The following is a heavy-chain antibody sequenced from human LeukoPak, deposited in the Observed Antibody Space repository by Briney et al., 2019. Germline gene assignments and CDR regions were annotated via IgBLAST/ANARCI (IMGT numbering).Heavy chain of an antibody. D-gene: IGHD2-2*01. Sequence: SETLSLTCAVYGGSFSGYYWSWIRQPPGKGLEWIGKINHSGSTNYNPSLKSRVTISVDTSKNQFSLKLSSVTAADTAVYYCARGNVVPAAPFLRRYYGMDVWGQGTTVTVSS. J-gene: IGHJ6*02. V-gene: IGHV4-34*01. CDR1: GGSFSGYY. CDR2: INHSGST. CDR3: ARGNVVPAAPFLRRYYGMDV.